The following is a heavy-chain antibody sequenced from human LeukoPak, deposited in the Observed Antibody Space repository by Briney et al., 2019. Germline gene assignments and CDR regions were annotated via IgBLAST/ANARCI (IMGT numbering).Heavy chain of an antibody. Sequence: GGSLRLSCAASGFTFSSYDMHWVRHATGKGLEWVSAIGTAGDTYYPGSVKGRFTISRENAKNSLYLQMNSLRAGDTAVYYCARAPPYYYDSRIAYFDLWGRGTLVTVSS. CDR3: ARAPPYYYDSRIAYFDL. D-gene: IGHD3-22*01. J-gene: IGHJ2*01. V-gene: IGHV3-13*01. CDR1: GFTFSSYD. CDR2: IGTAGDT.